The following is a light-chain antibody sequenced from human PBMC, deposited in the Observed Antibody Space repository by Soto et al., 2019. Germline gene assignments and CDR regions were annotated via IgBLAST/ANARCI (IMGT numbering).Light chain of an antibody. J-gene: IGLJ2*01. CDR1: SSDVGSYNL. V-gene: IGLV2-23*01. CDR2: EGT. CDR3: CSYAGSSTLV. Sequence: QSALTQPASVSGSPGQSITISCTGTSSDVGSYNLVSWYQQHPGKAPKLMIYEGTKRPSGVSNHFSGSKSGNTASLTIAGLQAEDEADYYCCSYAGSSTLVFGGGTKVTVL.